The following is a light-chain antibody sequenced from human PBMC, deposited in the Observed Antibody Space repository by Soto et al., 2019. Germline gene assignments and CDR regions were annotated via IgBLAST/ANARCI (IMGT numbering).Light chain of an antibody. CDR2: TYD. CDR3: AAWDDRVNGVV. CDR1: SSNIGTYT. Sequence: QSVLTQPPSVSGTPGQSITISCSGSSSNIGTYTLNWYQHLPGTAPKLLFSTYDQRVADRFSGSKSGTSASLAISGLQSEDEADYYCAAWDDRVNGVVFGGGTKLTVL. V-gene: IGLV1-44*01. J-gene: IGLJ2*01.